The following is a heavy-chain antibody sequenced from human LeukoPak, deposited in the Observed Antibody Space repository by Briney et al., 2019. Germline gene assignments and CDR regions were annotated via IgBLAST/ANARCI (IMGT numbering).Heavy chain of an antibody. D-gene: IGHD6-6*01. CDR2: ISSGSTYM. V-gene: IGHV3-21*01. CDR1: GFTFSTYT. J-gene: IGHJ3*02. CDR3: GRVGVRSKAAKGDAFDI. Sequence: PGGSLRLSCAASGFTFSTYTMNWVRQAPGKGLEWVSSISSGSTYMYYADSVKGRFTISRDNAKNSMYLQMNSLRVEDTAVYYCGRVGVRSKAAKGDAFDIWGQGTMVTVSS.